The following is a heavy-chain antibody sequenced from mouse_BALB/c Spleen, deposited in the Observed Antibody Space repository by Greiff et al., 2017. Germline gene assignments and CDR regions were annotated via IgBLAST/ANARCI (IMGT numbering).Heavy chain of an antibody. J-gene: IGHJ4*01. V-gene: IGHV2-6-7*01. D-gene: IGHD1-2*01. CDR3: ASYYGYEAMDY. Sequence: QVQLKESGPGLVAPSQSLSITCTVSGFSLTGYGVNWVRQPPGKGLEWLGMIWGDGSTDYNSALKSRLSISKDNSKSQVFLKMNSLQTDDTARYYCASYYGYEAMDYWGQGTSVTVSS. CDR1: GFSLTGYG. CDR2: IWGDGST.